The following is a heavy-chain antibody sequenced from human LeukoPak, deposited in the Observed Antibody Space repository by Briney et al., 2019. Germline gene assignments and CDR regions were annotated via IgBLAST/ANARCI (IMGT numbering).Heavy chain of an antibody. J-gene: IGHJ4*02. D-gene: IGHD5-18*01. Sequence: GASVKVSCKASGYTFTGYYMHWVRQAPGQGLEWMGWINPNSGGTNYAQKLQGRVTMTTDTSTSTAYMELRSLRSDDTAVYYCARVAEGIQLWLFDDYWGQGTLVTVSS. CDR1: GYTFTGYY. CDR2: INPNSGGT. V-gene: IGHV1-2*02. CDR3: ARVAEGIQLWLFDDY.